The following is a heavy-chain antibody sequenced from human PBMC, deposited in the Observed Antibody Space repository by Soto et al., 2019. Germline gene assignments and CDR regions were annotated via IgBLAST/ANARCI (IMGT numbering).Heavy chain of an antibody. V-gene: IGHV4-61*01. CDR1: GGSVSSGSYY. D-gene: IGHD2-21*02. J-gene: IGHJ4*02. Sequence: SETLSLTCTVSGGSVSSGSYYWSWIRQPPGKGLEWIGYIYYSGSTNYNPSLKSRVTISVDTSKNQFSLKLSSVTAADTAVYYCAREIRYCGGDCYAIDYWGQGTLVTVSS. CDR2: IYYSGST. CDR3: AREIRYCGGDCYAIDY.